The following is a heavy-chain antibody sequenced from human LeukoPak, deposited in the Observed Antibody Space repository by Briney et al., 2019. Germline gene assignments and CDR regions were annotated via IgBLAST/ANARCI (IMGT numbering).Heavy chain of an antibody. CDR3: AKASLIVVDYHYYGMDV. V-gene: IGHV3-23*01. J-gene: IGHJ6*02. Sequence: GGSLRLSCAASGFIFSSFDMSWVRQAPGKGLGWVSGISGTGGATYYADSVKGRFTMSRDNSKNTLYLQMNSLRAEDTAVYYCAKASLIVVDYHYYGMDVWGQGTTVAVSS. CDR1: GFIFSSFD. D-gene: IGHD3-22*01. CDR2: ISGTGGAT.